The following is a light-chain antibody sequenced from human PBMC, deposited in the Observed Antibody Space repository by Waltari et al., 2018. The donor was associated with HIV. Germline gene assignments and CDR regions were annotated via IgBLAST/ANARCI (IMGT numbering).Light chain of an antibody. CDR3: QSTDSSGTYVI. Sequence: SYELTQPPSVSVSPGQTARIPCSGDTLPKQYAFWYQQKPGQAPDLVMYKDSERPSGIPERFSGSSSGTQVTLTVSGVQAEDEAAYYCQSTDSSGTYVIFGGGTKLTVL. V-gene: IGLV3-25*03. CDR2: KDS. CDR1: TLPKQY. J-gene: IGLJ2*01.